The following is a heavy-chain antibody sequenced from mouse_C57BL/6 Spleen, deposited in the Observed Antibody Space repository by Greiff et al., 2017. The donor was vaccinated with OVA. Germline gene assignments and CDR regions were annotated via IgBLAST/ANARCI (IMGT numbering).Heavy chain of an antibody. D-gene: IGHD2-3*01. V-gene: IGHV5-9-1*02. CDR1: GFTFSSYA. CDR3: TRGMVTTSRYYAMDD. CDR2: ISSGGDYI. J-gene: IGHJ4*01. Sequence: EVKLQESGEGLVKPGGSLKLSCAASGFTFSSYAMSWVRQTPEKRLEWVAYISSGGDYIYYADTVKGRFTISRDNARNTPYLQMSSLKSEDTAMYYCTRGMVTTSRYYAMDDWGQGTSVTVSS.